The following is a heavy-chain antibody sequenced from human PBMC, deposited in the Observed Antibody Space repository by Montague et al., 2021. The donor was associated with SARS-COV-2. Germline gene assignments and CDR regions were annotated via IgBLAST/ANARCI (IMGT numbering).Heavy chain of an antibody. V-gene: IGHV4-59*01. CDR1: GGSISSYY. CDR2: IYYSGST. J-gene: IGHJ3*02. Sequence: SETLSLTCTVSGGSISSYYWSWIRQPPGKGLEWIGYIYYSGSTNYTPSLNSRVTISVDTSKDQFSLQLSSVTAADTAVYYCARGSGWMGNAFDIWGQGTMVTVSS. CDR3: ARGSGWMGNAFDI. D-gene: IGHD6-19*01.